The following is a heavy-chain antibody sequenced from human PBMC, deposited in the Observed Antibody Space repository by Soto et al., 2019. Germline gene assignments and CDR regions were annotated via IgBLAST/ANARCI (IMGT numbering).Heavy chain of an antibody. Sequence: QVQLQQWGAGLLKPSETLSLTCAVYGGSFSGYYWSWIRQPPGKGLEWIGEINHSGSTNYNPSLKSRVTISVDTSKNQFSLKLSSVTAADTAVYYCVRQLGSQWLVLSHFDYWGQGTLVTVSS. J-gene: IGHJ4*02. CDR1: GGSFSGYY. D-gene: IGHD6-19*01. CDR2: INHSGST. V-gene: IGHV4-34*01. CDR3: VRQLGSQWLVLSHFDY.